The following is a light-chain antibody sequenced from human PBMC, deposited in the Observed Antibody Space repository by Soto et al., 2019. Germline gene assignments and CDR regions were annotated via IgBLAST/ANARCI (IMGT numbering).Light chain of an antibody. J-gene: IGKJ5*01. CDR1: QSVSSN. CDR3: QQYNNWPSLT. CDR2: GAS. Sequence: EIVMTQSPATLSVSPGERATLSCRASQSVSSNLAWYQQKPGQAPRLLIYGASTRATGIPARFSGSGSGTEFTLTISSLQSEDFAVYYCQQYNNWPSLTFGQGTRLAIK. V-gene: IGKV3-15*01.